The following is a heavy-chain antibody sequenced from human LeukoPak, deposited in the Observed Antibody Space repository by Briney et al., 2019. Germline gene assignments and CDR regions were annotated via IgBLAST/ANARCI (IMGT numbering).Heavy chain of an antibody. V-gene: IGHV3-66*01. D-gene: IGHD2-2*02. CDR3: AARARLYLGDGY. CDR2: MYSDGRT. Sequence: GGSLRLSCEASEFTVTTNYMSWVRQAPGKGLEWVSTMYSDGRTFYADFVKGRFTISRDDSQNTVYLQMNGLRGEDTAVYYCAARARLYLGDGYWGQGTLVTVSS. J-gene: IGHJ4*02. CDR1: EFTVTTNY.